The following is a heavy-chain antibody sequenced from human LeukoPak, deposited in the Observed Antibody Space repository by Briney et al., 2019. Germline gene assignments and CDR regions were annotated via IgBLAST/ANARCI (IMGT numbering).Heavy chain of an antibody. CDR3: ATNRGWRTSGYYLYYFEY. CDR2: IKHDGSEK. Sequence: GGSLRLSCAASGFIFTNYFMSWVRQAPGKGLEWVASIKHDGSEKYYVDSVRGRFTISRDNTMNSLYLQMSSLRAEDTAVYYCATNRGWRTSGYYLYYFEYWGQGTLVTYSS. V-gene: IGHV3-7*01. D-gene: IGHD3-3*01. CDR1: GFIFTNYF. J-gene: IGHJ4*02.